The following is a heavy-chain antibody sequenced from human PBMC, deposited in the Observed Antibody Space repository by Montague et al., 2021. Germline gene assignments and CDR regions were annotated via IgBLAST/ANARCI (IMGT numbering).Heavy chain of an antibody. D-gene: IGHD5-18*01. V-gene: IGHV4-59*13. Sequence: SETLSLTCTVSGGSISSFYWSWIRQPPEKGLELIAYIYYSGSAGGTTNYNPSLKSRVTISVDSSKNQLSLQLTSVTTADTAVYYCARGRGNSYFSFDSWGQGTLISVSS. CDR3: ARGRGNSYFSFDS. CDR2: IYYSGSAGGTT. CDR1: GGSISSFY. J-gene: IGHJ4*02.